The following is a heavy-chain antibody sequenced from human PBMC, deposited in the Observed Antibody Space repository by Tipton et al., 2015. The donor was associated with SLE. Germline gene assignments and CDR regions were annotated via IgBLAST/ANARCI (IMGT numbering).Heavy chain of an antibody. J-gene: IGHJ5*02. CDR3: ARHRSGSSRLDP. D-gene: IGHD1-26*01. CDR2: LYAGGST. V-gene: IGHV4-39*07. CDR1: GVSISTSRYY. Sequence: TLSLTCSVSGVSISTSRYYWGWIRQSPGQGLEWVGSLYAGGSTYFHPSLKSRVTMSVDTSKSQFSLKLTSVTAADTAVYYCARHRSGSSRLDPWGQGTLVTVAS.